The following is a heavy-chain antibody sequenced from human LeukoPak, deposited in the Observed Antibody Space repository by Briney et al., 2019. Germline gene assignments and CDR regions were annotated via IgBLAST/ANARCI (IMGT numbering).Heavy chain of an antibody. V-gene: IGHV3-9*01. CDR3: AKESSGYAFDI. Sequence: GGSLRLSCAASGFTFDDYAMHWVRQAPGKGLEWVSGISWNSGSIGYADSVKGRFTISRENAKNSLYLQMNSLRAEDTALYYCAKESSGYAFDIWGQGTMVTVSS. J-gene: IGHJ3*02. CDR2: ISWNSGSI. D-gene: IGHD3-22*01. CDR1: GFTFDDYA.